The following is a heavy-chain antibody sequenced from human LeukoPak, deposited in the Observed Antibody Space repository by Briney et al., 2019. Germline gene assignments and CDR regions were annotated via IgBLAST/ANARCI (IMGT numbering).Heavy chain of an antibody. CDR2: ISYDGGNK. J-gene: IGHJ4*02. CDR1: GFTFSSYV. CDR3: AKDLGYSGSYIDC. D-gene: IGHD1-26*01. Sequence: GGSLRLSCAAPGFTFSSYVMHWVRQAPGKGLEWVAFISYDGGNKYYADSVKGRFTISRDNSKNTLYLQMNSLRTEDTAVYYCAKDLGYSGSYIDCWGQGTLVTVSS. V-gene: IGHV3-30*18.